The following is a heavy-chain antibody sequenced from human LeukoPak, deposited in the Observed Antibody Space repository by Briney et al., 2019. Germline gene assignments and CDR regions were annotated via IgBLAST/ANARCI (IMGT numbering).Heavy chain of an antibody. V-gene: IGHV1-2*02. Sequence: ASVKVSCKASGYTFTGYYMHWVRQAPGQGLEWMGWINPNSGGTNYAQKFQGRVTMTRDTSISTAYMELSRLRSDDTAVYYCARDLRDYGGYTLRDYWGQGTLVTVSS. D-gene: IGHD4-17*01. J-gene: IGHJ4*02. CDR1: GYTFTGYY. CDR3: ARDLRDYGGYTLRDY. CDR2: INPNSGGT.